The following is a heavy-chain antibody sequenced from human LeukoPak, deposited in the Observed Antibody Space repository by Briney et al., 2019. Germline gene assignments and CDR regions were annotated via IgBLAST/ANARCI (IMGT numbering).Heavy chain of an antibody. V-gene: IGHV1-18*01. J-gene: IGHJ4*02. CDR1: GYTFTSYG. Sequence: GASVKVSCKASGYTFTSYGISWVRQAPGQGLEWMGWISAYNGNTNYAQKLQGRVTMTTDTSTSTAYMELRSLRSEDTAVYYCARATYYDILTGYYNDYWGQGTLVTVSS. D-gene: IGHD3-9*01. CDR2: ISAYNGNT. CDR3: ARATYYDILTGYYNDY.